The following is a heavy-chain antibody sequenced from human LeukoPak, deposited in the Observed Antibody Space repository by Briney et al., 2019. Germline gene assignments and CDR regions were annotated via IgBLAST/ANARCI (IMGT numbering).Heavy chain of an antibody. CDR1: GYTFTGYY. J-gene: IGHJ3*02. CDR3: ARGIEAAAAGIRAFDI. Sequence: GASVKVSCKASGYTFTGYYMHWVRQAPGQGLEWMGWINPDSGGTNYAQKFQGRVTMTRDTSISTAYMELSRLRSDDTAVYYCARGIEAAAAGIRAFDIWGQGTMVTVSS. V-gene: IGHV1-2*02. D-gene: IGHD6-13*01. CDR2: INPDSGGT.